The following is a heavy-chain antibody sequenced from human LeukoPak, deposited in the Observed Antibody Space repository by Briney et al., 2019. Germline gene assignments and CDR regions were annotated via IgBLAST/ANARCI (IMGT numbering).Heavy chain of an antibody. CDR3: ARVGCSSGSYRHLDY. J-gene: IGHJ4*02. Sequence: SGTLSLTCTVSGGSISSGGYCWGWIRQHPGKGLEWIGYIYYSGSTYYNPSLKSRVTISVDTSKNQFSLKLSSVTAADTAVYYCARVGCSSGSYRHLDYWGQGTLVTVSS. V-gene: IGHV4-31*03. CDR2: IYYSGST. CDR1: GGSISSGGYC. D-gene: IGHD3-10*01.